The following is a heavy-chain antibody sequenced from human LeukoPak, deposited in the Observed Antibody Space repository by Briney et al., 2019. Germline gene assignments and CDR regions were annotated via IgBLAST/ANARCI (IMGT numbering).Heavy chain of an antibody. CDR1: GYSFTNYW. CDR2: IYPGDSDT. Sequence: GESLKISCKGSGYSFTNYWIGWVRQMPGKGLEWMVIIYPGDSDTRCSPSFQGQVTISADKSISTAYLQWSSLKASDTAMYYCASSPGIAVAGGGWAFDIWGQGTLVTVSS. D-gene: IGHD6-19*01. CDR3: ASSPGIAVAGGGWAFDI. J-gene: IGHJ3*02. V-gene: IGHV5-51*01.